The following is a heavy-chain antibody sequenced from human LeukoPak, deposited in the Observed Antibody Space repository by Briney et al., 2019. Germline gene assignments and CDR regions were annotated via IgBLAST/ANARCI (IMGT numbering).Heavy chain of an antibody. J-gene: IGHJ5*02. Sequence: SETLSLTCTVSGGSIMSSTYYWGWIRQSPGKGLEWIGSIYHSGSTYYNPSLKSRVTISVDTSKNQFSLKLSSVTAADTAVYYCARDGRRTIFGVVADGWFDPWGQGTLVTVSS. D-gene: IGHD3-3*01. CDR3: ARDGRRTIFGVVADGWFDP. CDR1: GGSIMSSTYY. CDR2: IYHSGST. V-gene: IGHV4-39*07.